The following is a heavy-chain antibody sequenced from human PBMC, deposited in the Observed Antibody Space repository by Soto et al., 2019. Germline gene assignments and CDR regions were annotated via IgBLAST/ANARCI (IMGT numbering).Heavy chain of an antibody. CDR3: ARVPPGRKLAYRDGFDI. CDR2: INPSSGGT. V-gene: IGHV1-8*01. D-gene: IGHD3-16*01. Sequence: QWLECVVLINPSSGGTGFAPKFQGRVTLTRDTSISTAYMELSSLRSDDTAVYFCARVPPGRKLAYRDGFDIWGQGTTVPV. J-gene: IGHJ3*02.